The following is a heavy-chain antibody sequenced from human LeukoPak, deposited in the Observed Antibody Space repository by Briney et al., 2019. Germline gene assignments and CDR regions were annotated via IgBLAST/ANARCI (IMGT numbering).Heavy chain of an antibody. Sequence: SETLSLTCAVYGGSFSGYYWSWIRQPPGKGLEWIGEINHSGSTNYNPSLKSRVTISVDTSKNQFSLKLSSVTAADTAVYYCARASYVWGSYRPFDYWGQGTLVTVSS. CDR2: INHSGST. CDR3: ARASYVWGSYRPFDY. CDR1: GGSFSGYY. D-gene: IGHD3-16*02. V-gene: IGHV4-34*01. J-gene: IGHJ4*02.